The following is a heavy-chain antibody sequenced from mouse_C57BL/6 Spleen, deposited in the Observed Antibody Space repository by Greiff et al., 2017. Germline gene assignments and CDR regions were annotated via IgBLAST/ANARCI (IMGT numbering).Heavy chain of an antibody. D-gene: IGHD3-1*01. CDR1: GFTFSDYY. Sequence: EVMLVESGGGLVQPGGSLKLSCAASGFTFSDYYMYWVRQTPEKRLEWVAYISNGGGSTYYPATVQGRFTISRDNAKNTLYLQMSRLKSEDTAMYYCARQSGPHYYFDYWGQGTTLTVSS. CDR3: ARQSGPHYYFDY. CDR2: ISNGGGST. J-gene: IGHJ2*01. V-gene: IGHV5-12*01.